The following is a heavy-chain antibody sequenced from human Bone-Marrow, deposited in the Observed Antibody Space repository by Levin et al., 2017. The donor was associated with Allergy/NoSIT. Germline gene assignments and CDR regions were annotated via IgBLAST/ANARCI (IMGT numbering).Heavy chain of an antibody. CDR3: AREGCSRGSCYFDY. Sequence: GESLKISCKASGYTFTNYFISWVRQAPGQGLEWMGWFGPPNGNTNYAHKFQGRVTMTTETSTSTAYMELSSLRSDDTAVYYCAREGCSRGSCYFDYWGQGTQVTVSS. J-gene: IGHJ4*02. CDR2: FGPPNGNT. D-gene: IGHD2-15*01. CDR1: GYTFTNYF. V-gene: IGHV1-18*01.